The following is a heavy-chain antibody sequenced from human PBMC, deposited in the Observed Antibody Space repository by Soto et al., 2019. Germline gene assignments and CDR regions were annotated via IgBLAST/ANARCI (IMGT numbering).Heavy chain of an antibody. CDR3: ARTSSRIMITFGGVIAHGGFDL. V-gene: IGHV4-30-4*01. CDR2: IYYSGST. Sequence: SETLSLTCTVPGGSISSGDYYWSWIRQPPGKGLEWIGYIYYSGSTYYNPSLNSRVTISVDASKNQFSLKLCSVTAADTAVYYCARTSSRIMITFGGVIAHGGFDLWGQGTLVTVSS. D-gene: IGHD3-16*02. CDR1: GGSISSGDYY. J-gene: IGHJ5*01.